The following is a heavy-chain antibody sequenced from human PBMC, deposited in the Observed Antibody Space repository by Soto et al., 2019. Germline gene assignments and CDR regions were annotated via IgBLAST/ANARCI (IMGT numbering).Heavy chain of an antibody. CDR2: IYYSGST. V-gene: IGHV4-30-4*01. CDR3: AREYGSGSYYNLGYYYYYGMDV. D-gene: IGHD3-10*01. Sequence: SETLSLTCTVSCGSISSGDYYWSWIRQPPGKGLEWIGYIYYSGSTYYNPSLKSRVTISVDTSKNQFSLKLSSVTAADTAVYYCAREYGSGSYYNLGYYYYYGMDVWGQGTTVTVSS. CDR1: CGSISSGDYY. J-gene: IGHJ6*02.